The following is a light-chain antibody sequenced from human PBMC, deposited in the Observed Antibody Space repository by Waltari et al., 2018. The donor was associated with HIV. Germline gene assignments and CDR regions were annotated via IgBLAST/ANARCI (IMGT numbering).Light chain of an antibody. CDR3: TSYISSSSPV. CDR1: NNDVAAYNY. CDR2: EGN. J-gene: IGLJ3*02. Sequence: QSALTQPASVSGSPGQSITISCTGTNNDVAAYNYVSWYQHHPGKAPKVMIYEGNNRPSGVSNRFSGSKSGNTASLTISGLQAEDEADYFCTSYISSSSPVFGGWTKLTVL. V-gene: IGLV2-14*01.